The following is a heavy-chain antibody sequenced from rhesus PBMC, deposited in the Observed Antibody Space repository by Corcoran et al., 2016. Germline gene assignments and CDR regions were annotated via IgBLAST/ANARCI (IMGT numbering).Heavy chain of an antibody. J-gene: IGHJ4*01. Sequence: EVQLVESGGGLVQPGGSLRLSCAASGFTFSSYGMSWVRQAPGKGLAWVSYISNGGGRTYHEDSVKGRFTIARDNSKNTRSLQMNSLRAEDTAVYYCAKEGGNWGQGVLVTVSS. CDR2: ISNGGGRT. CDR1: GFTFSSYG. CDR3: AKEGGN. V-gene: IGHV3S5*01.